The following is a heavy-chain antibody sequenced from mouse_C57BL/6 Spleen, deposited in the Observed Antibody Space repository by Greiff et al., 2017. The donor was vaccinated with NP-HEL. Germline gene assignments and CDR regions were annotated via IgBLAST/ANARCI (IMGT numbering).Heavy chain of an antibody. CDR1: GYTFTDYE. V-gene: IGHV1-15*01. CDR3: TRWGTVVAGGYFDY. Sequence: VKLQQSGAELVRPGASVTLSCKASGYTFTDYEMHWVKQTPVHGLEWIGAIDPETGGTAYNQKFKGKAILTADQSSSTAYMELRSLTSEDSAVYYCTRWGTVVAGGYFDYWGQGTTLTVSS. J-gene: IGHJ2*01. D-gene: IGHD1-1*01. CDR2: IDPETGGT.